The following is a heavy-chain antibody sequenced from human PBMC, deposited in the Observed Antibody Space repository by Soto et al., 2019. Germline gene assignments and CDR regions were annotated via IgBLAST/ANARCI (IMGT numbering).Heavy chain of an antibody. CDR2: IIPIFGTA. CDR3: ARGRYSSSFRAFDI. D-gene: IGHD6-6*01. CDR1: GGTVGSYA. V-gene: IGHV1-69*13. Sequence: SMKVSCKASGGTVGSYALSCVGQAPGQGLEWMGGIIPIFGTANYAQKFQGRVTITADESTSIAYMELSSLRSEDTAVYYCARGRYSSSFRAFDIWGRGTMVTV. J-gene: IGHJ3*02.